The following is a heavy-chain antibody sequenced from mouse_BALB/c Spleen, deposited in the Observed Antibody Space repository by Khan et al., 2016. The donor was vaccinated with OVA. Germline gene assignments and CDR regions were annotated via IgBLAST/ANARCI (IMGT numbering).Heavy chain of an antibody. Sequence: QVQLQQSGAELAKPGASVKMSCKASGYTFANYWMHWVKQRPGQGLEWIGYINPSTDYTEYNQKFKEKAKLNADKSSSTAYMQLTSLTSEASVLYDCVNHGSSSAWFTYWGQGTLVTVSA. CDR1: GYTFANYW. D-gene: IGHD1-1*01. V-gene: IGHV1-7*01. J-gene: IGHJ3*01. CDR3: VNHGSSSAWFTY. CDR2: INPSTDYT.